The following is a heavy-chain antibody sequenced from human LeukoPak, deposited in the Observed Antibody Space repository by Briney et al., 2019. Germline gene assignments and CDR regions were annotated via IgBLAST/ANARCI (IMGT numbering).Heavy chain of an antibody. Sequence: ASVKVSCKASGYTFTSYAMHWVRQAPGQGLEWMGWISAYNGNTNYAQKLQGRVTMTTDTSTSTAYMELRSLRSDDTAVYYCARSVGGITITYYFDYWGQGTLVTVSS. V-gene: IGHV1-18*01. CDR2: ISAYNGNT. CDR3: ARSVGGITITYYFDY. D-gene: IGHD3-3*01. CDR1: GYTFTSYA. J-gene: IGHJ4*02.